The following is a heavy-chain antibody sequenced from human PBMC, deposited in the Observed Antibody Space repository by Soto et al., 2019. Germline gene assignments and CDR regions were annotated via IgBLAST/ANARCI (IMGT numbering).Heavy chain of an antibody. CDR2: IYYSGST. V-gene: IGHV4-59*08. J-gene: IGHJ4*02. CDR3: ARGHYDFWSGYFATIDY. D-gene: IGHD3-3*01. Sequence: SETLSLTCTVSGGSISSYYWSWIRQPPGKGLEWIGYIYYSGSTNYNPSLKSRVTISVDTSKNQFSLKLSSVTAADSAVHYCARGHYDFWSGYFATIDYWGQGTLVTVSS. CDR1: GGSISSYY.